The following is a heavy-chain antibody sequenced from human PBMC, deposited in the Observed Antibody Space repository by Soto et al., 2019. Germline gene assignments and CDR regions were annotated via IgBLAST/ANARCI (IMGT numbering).Heavy chain of an antibody. J-gene: IGHJ4*02. CDR3: AKDLGVYYHDGSGYAFDY. Sequence: QVQLVESGGGVVQPGRSLRLSCAASGFTFSSYGMHWVRQAPGKGLEWVAVISYDGSNKYYADSVKGRLTTSRDNSKNTLYLQMNSPGVEDTAVYYCAKDLGVYYHDGSGYAFDYWGQGTLVTVSS. CDR2: ISYDGSNK. D-gene: IGHD3-22*01. V-gene: IGHV3-30*18. CDR1: GFTFSSYG.